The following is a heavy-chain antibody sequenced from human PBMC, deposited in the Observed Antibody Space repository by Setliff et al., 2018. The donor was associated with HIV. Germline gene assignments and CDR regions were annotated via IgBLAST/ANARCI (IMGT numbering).Heavy chain of an antibody. CDR3: ARHDGLRSVHGAFDI. J-gene: IGHJ3*02. Sequence: SVKVSCKTSDYTFTSHGISWVRQAPGQGLEWMGWISTYNDNTNYAQKLQGRVTMTTETSTSTAYMELRSLRTDDTAVYYCARHDGLRSVHGAFDIWGQGTMVTVS. D-gene: IGHD4-17*01. CDR2: ISTYNDNT. V-gene: IGHV1-18*01. CDR1: DYTFTSHG.